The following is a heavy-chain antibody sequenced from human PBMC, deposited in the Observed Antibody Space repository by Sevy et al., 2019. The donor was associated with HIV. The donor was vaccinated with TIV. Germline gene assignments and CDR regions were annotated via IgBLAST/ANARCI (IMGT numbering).Heavy chain of an antibody. D-gene: IGHD2-21*02. V-gene: IGHV3-30-3*01. J-gene: IGHJ4*02. CDR1: GFTFTLYA. CDR2: ISYSGTNK. Sequence: GGSLRLSCAASGFTFTLYAIHWVRQAPGKGLEWVALISYSGTNKYYADSVKGRFTISRVDSKNTAYLQMNNLRTGDTAVYYCARVAVEYCTDDCSHHSDYWGQGTQVTVSS. CDR3: ARVAVEYCTDDCSHHSDY.